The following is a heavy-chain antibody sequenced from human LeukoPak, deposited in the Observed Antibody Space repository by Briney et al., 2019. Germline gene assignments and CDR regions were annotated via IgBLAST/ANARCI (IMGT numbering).Heavy chain of an antibody. D-gene: IGHD3-22*01. Sequence: ASVKVSRKASGYTFTGYYIHWVRQAPGQGLDWMGRINPNNGGTNYAQKFQGRVTMTRDMSMSTAYMELSRLRSDDTAVYYCAGGDNSSGYRPFDIWGQGTMVTVPS. CDR1: GYTFTGYY. J-gene: IGHJ3*02. V-gene: IGHV1-2*06. CDR3: AGGDNSSGYRPFDI. CDR2: INPNNGGT.